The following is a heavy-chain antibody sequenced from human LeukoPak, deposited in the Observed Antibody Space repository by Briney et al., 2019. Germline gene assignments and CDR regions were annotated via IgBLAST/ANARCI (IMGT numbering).Heavy chain of an antibody. CDR3: ARGGLYSNYVDAFDI. V-gene: IGHV4-61*02. Sequence: PSQTLSLTCTVSGVSISSGSYYWSWIRQPAGKGLEWIGRIYTSGSTNYNPSLKSRVTISVDTSKNQFSLKLSSVTAADTAVYYCARGGLYSNYVDAFDIWGQGTMVTVSS. J-gene: IGHJ3*02. CDR2: IYTSGST. D-gene: IGHD4-11*01. CDR1: GVSISSGSYY.